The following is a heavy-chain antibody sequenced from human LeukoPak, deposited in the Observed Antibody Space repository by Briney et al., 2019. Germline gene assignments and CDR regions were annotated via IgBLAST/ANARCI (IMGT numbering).Heavy chain of an antibody. V-gene: IGHV3-23*01. CDR1: GFTFSNYA. CDR3: AKRPEDCTSSNCPLMKQYSHGMDV. J-gene: IGHJ6*02. D-gene: IGHD2/OR15-2a*01. Sequence: TGGSLRLTCATSGFTFSNYAMTWVRQAPGKGLEWVSAIGGNNADTFYTDSVKGRFTISRDISKSTVYLQMNSLRAEDTAVYYCAKRPEDCTSSNCPLMKQYSHGMDVWGQGTTVTVSS. CDR2: IGGNNADT.